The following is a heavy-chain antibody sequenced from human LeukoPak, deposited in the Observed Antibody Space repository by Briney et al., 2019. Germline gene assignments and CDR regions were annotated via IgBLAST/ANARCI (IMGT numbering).Heavy chain of an antibody. D-gene: IGHD2-21*01. Sequence: KSGGSLRPSCAASGFTFSSYSMNWVRQAPGKGLEWVGRIKPKTDGETTEYAAPVKDRFSISRDDSKSMMYLQMNSLKTEDTAVYYCITPLPYSAQGGQGTLVTVSS. J-gene: IGHJ4*02. V-gene: IGHV3-15*07. CDR2: IKPKTDGETT. CDR1: GFTFSSYS. CDR3: ITPLPYSAQ.